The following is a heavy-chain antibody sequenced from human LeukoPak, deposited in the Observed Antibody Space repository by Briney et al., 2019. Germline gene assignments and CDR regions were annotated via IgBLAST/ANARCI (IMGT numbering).Heavy chain of an antibody. D-gene: IGHD2-2*01. V-gene: IGHV3-74*01. CDR1: GFTFSRYW. CDR3: ATYYFSSTSCYEDY. Sequence: PGGSLRLSCAASGFTFSRYWMHWVRHAPGKGLVWVSRISTDGSTTIYADSVKGRFTISRDNAKNTLYLQMNSLRAEDTAVYYCATYYFSSTSCYEDYWGQGTLVSVSS. J-gene: IGHJ4*02. CDR2: ISTDGSTT.